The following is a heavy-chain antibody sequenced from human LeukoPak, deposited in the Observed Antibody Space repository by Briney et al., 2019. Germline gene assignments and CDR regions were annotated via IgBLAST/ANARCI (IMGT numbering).Heavy chain of an antibody. J-gene: IGHJ4*02. CDR1: GFTFSSYW. CDR2: INTDGSST. D-gene: IGHD5-12*01. V-gene: IGHV3-74*01. CDR3: ARDENFIVATPYSY. Sequence: PGGSLRLSCAASGFTFSSYWMHWVRQAPGKGLVWVSRINTDGSSTSYADSVKGRFTISRDNAKNTLYLQMNSLRAEDTAVYYCARDENFIVATPYSYWGQGTLVTVSS.